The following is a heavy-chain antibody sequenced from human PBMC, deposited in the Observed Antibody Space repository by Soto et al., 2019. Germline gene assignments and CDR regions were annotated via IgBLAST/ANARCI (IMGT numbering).Heavy chain of an antibody. Sequence: QVQLQVSGPGLVKPSATLSLSCTVSTGSTNSFYWSWIRQPPGKGLQWLGYFFYTGSTNHNPSLKSRVPISLDMSSTQFSLRLSSVTAADTAMYYCARSRDGYNLNPIDQWGQGLLVTVSS. CDR1: TGSTNSFY. J-gene: IGHJ4*02. CDR3: ARSRDGYNLNPIDQ. CDR2: FFYTGST. V-gene: IGHV4-59*01. D-gene: IGHD5-12*01.